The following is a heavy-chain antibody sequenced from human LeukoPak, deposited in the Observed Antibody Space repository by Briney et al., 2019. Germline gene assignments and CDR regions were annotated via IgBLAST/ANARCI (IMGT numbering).Heavy chain of an antibody. CDR3: ACIYADYSYNWFDP. D-gene: IGHD4-17*01. CDR1: GFSLRTSGMC. J-gene: IGHJ5*02. V-gene: IGHV2-70*11. CDR2: IDWDDDK. Sequence: SGPALVKPTQTLTLTCTFSGFSLRTSGMCVSWIRQPPGKALEWLARIDWDDDKYYSTSLKTRLTISKDTSKNQVILTMTNMDPVDTAAYYCACIYADYSYNWFDPWGQGTLVIVSS.